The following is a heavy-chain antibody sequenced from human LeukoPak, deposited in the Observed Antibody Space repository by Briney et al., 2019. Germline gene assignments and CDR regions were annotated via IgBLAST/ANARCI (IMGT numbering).Heavy chain of an antibody. Sequence: SETLSLTCTVSGGSISSGGYYWSWVRQHPGKGLEWIGYIYYSGSTYDNPSLKSRLTISVDTSKTQFSLKLSSVTAADTAVYYCARGVAAATYYFDYWGQGTLVTVSS. CDR1: GGSISSGGYY. CDR2: IYYSGST. CDR3: ARGVAAATYYFDY. D-gene: IGHD2-15*01. J-gene: IGHJ4*02. V-gene: IGHV4-31*03.